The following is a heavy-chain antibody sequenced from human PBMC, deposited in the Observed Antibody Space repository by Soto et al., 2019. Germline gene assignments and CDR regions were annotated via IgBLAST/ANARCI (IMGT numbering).Heavy chain of an antibody. D-gene: IGHD3-9*01. J-gene: IGHJ4*02. CDR3: AKGGAAYGLLTHDY. CDR1: GFTFSNFA. Sequence: GGSLRLSCVVSGFTFSNFAMSWVRQAPGKGLEWVSTLTGSSGVTYYADSVKGRFAISRDNSRNTLSLHMNSLTAEDTAVYYCAKGGAAYGLLTHDYWGQGTRVTVSS. V-gene: IGHV3-23*01. CDR2: LTGSSGVT.